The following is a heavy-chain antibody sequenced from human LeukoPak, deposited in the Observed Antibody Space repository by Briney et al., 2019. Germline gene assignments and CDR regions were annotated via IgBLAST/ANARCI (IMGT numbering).Heavy chain of an antibody. CDR3: ARRRSGRGYSYATHFDY. Sequence: SETLSLTCAVYGVSFSGYYWSWIRQPPGKGLEWIGEINHSGSTNYNPPLKSRVTISVDTSKNQFSLKLSSVTAADTAVYYCARRRSGRGYSYATHFDYWGQGTLVTVSS. CDR1: GVSFSGYY. J-gene: IGHJ4*02. D-gene: IGHD5-18*01. CDR2: INHSGST. V-gene: IGHV4-34*01.